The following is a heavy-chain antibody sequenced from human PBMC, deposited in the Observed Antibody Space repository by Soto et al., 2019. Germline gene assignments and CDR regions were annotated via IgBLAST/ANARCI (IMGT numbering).Heavy chain of an antibody. V-gene: IGHV1-69*06. Sequence: ASVKVSCKASGGTFSSYAISWVRQAPGQGLEWMGGIIPIFGTANYAQKFQGRVTITADKSTSTAYMELSSLRSEDTAVYYCAGGGGSYYPRTFNWFDPWGQGTLVTVSS. J-gene: IGHJ5*02. CDR1: GGTFSSYA. CDR3: AGGGGSYYPRTFNWFDP. CDR2: IIPIFGTA. D-gene: IGHD1-26*01.